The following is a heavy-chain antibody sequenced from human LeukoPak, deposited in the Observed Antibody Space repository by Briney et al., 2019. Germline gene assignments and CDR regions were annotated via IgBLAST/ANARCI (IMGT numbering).Heavy chain of an antibody. CDR1: GFTFSSYA. CDR3: ARMDDYDFWSGYPWYFDY. Sequence: GGSLRLSCAASGFTFSSYAMSWVRQAPGKGLEWVSAISGSGGSTYYADSVKGRFTISRDNSKNTLYLQMNSLRAEDTAVYYCARMDDYDFWSGYPWYFDYWGQGTLVTVSS. D-gene: IGHD3-3*01. CDR2: ISGSGGST. V-gene: IGHV3-23*01. J-gene: IGHJ4*02.